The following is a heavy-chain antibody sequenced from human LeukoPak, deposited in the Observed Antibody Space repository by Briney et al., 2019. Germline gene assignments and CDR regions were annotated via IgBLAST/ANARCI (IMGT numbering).Heavy chain of an antibody. V-gene: IGHV3-23*01. CDR1: GFPFSTYA. Sequence: GGSLRLSCAASGFPFSTYAMNWVRQAPGKGLEWVSGIYGNGAGIQYADSVKGRFTISRDNSKNTLYLQMNSLRAEDTAVYYCARSESSYFDYWGQGTLVTVSS. J-gene: IGHJ4*02. CDR2: IYGNGAGI. CDR3: ARSESSYFDY. D-gene: IGHD1-26*01.